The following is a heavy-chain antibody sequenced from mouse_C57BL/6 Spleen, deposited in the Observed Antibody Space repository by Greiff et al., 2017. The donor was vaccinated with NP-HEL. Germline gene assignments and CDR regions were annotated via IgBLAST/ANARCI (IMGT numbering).Heavy chain of an antibody. CDR1: GYTFTSYW. Sequence: VKLMESGAELVKPGASVKVSCKASGYTFTSYWMHWVKQRPGQGLEWIGRIHPSDSDTNYNQKFKGKATLTVDKSSSTAYMQLSSLTSEDSAVYYCAISHSNSGAMDYWGQGTSVTVSS. CDR3: AISHSNSGAMDY. V-gene: IGHV1-74*01. D-gene: IGHD2-5*01. CDR2: IHPSDSDT. J-gene: IGHJ4*01.